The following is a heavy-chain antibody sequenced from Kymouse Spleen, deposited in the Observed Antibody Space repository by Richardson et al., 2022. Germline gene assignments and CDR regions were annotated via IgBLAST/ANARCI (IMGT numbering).Heavy chain of an antibody. CDR3: AREKVVPAAIEYYYYGMDV. D-gene: IGHD2-2*02. Sequence: QVQLQESGPGLVKPSQTLSLTCTVSGGSISSGGYYWSWIRQHPGKGLEWIGYIYYSGSTYYNPSLKSRVTISVDTSKNQFSLKLSSVTAADTAVYYCAREKVVPAAIEYYYYGMDVWGQGTTVTVSS. CDR1: GGSISSGGYY. CDR2: IYYSGST. V-gene: IGHV4-31*03. J-gene: IGHJ6*02.